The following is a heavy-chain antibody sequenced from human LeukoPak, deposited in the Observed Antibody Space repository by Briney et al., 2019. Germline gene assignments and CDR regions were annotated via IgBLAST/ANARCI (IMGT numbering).Heavy chain of an antibody. D-gene: IGHD6-19*01. V-gene: IGHV4-59*01. Sequence: DPSETLSLTCTVSGGSISSYYWSWIRQPPGKGLEWIGYIYYSGSTNYNPSLKSRVTISVDTSKNQFSLKLSSVTAADTAVYYCARGWSSGWDSGAFDIWGQGTMVTVSS. CDR2: IYYSGST. CDR3: ARGWSSGWDSGAFDI. CDR1: GGSISSYY. J-gene: IGHJ3*02.